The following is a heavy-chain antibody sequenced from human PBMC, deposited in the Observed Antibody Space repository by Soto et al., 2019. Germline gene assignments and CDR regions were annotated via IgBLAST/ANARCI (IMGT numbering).Heavy chain of an antibody. Sequence: PSETLSLTCTVSGGSISSYYWSWIRQSPGKGLEWIGYIYYSGSTNYNPSLKSRVTISVDTSKNQFSLKLSSVTAADTAVYYCARESAGSGKNNWFDPWGQGTLVTVS. CDR1: GGSISSYY. CDR2: IYYSGST. V-gene: IGHV4-59*01. D-gene: IGHD3-10*01. CDR3: ARESAGSGKNNWFDP. J-gene: IGHJ5*02.